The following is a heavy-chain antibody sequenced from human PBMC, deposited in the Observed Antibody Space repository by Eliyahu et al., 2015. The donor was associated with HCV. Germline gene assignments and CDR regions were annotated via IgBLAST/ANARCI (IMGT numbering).Heavy chain of an antibody. D-gene: IGHD3-10*02. V-gene: IGHV3-48*01. CDR2: ISCTSSAI. Sequence: EVQXVESGGGLVQPGGSLRXSXAASGFTFSXCGIHWVRRAPGKGXEWVSYISCTSSAIYYADSVKGRFTISRDTAKNSVYLQMTSLRTEDTAVYYCAKSRWKMFSFDRWGQGTLVTVSS. CDR1: GFTFSXCG. CDR3: AKSRWKMFSFDR. J-gene: IGHJ4*02.